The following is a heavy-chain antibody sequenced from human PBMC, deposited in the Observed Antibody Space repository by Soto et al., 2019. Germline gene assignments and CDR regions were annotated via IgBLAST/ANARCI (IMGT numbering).Heavy chain of an antibody. V-gene: IGHV3-23*01. J-gene: IGHJ4*02. Sequence: GSLRLSCEASGFTLRSYAMTWVRQAPGKGLEWVSLISANDVGTYYAESVKTRFTISTDQSRNTVYLQMDSLRADDTAIYYCAKAKNDYNWDNRPPFDYWGQGTLVTVSS. D-gene: IGHD1-20*01. CDR3: AKAKNDYNWDNRPPFDY. CDR2: ISANDVGT. CDR1: GFTLRSYA.